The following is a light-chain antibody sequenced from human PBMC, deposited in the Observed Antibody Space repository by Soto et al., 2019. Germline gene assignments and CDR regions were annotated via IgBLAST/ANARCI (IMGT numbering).Light chain of an antibody. J-gene: IGKJ2*01. V-gene: IGKV4-1*01. Sequence: DIVMTQSPDSLAVSLGERATINCKSSQSVLFSSNNKNYLAWYQQKPGQPPKLRIYWASTRDSGVPDRFSGSGSGTDFSLTISSLQAEDVAVYYCHQYLSTPDTFGQGTKLEI. CDR3: HQYLSTPDT. CDR1: QSVLFSSNNKNY. CDR2: WAS.